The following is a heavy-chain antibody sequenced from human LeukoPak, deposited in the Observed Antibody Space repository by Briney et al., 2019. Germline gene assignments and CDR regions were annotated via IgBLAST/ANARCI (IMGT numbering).Heavy chain of an antibody. D-gene: IGHD3-16*01. Sequence: PSETLSLTCTVSGGSISSYYWSWIRQPPGKGLEWIGYIYYSGSTNYNPSLKSRVGMSADMSKNQFSLKLSSVTAADTAVYYCARVGSYSWFDPWGQGTLVTVSS. J-gene: IGHJ5*02. CDR3: ARVGSYSWFDP. CDR1: GGSISSYY. CDR2: IYYSGST. V-gene: IGHV4-59*12.